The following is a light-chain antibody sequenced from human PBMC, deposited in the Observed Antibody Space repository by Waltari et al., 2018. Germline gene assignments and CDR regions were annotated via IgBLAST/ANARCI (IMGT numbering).Light chain of an antibody. CDR3: QQNNSYSPTWT. Sequence: DIQLTQPPYTQSASIGNTDNITYRASQSTSRWLAWFQQKPGKAPQLLVYQTSTLESGVPSRFSGSGSGTEFTLTISSLQPDDFATYYCQQNNSYSPTWTFGQGTKVEIK. CDR1: QSTSRW. V-gene: IGKV1-5*03. J-gene: IGKJ1*01. CDR2: QTS.